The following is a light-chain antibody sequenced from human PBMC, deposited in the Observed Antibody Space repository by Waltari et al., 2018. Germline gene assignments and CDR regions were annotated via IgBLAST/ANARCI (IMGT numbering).Light chain of an antibody. Sequence: SSELTQDPTVSVALGQTVRITCQGDSLRRDSASWYQQRPGQAPVLVFYGQDNRPSGIPDRFSGSTSGDTATLTITGTQAEDEADYYCLSRDISSTRFFGGGTRLT. J-gene: IGLJ2*01. V-gene: IGLV3-19*01. CDR1: SLRRDS. CDR3: LSRDISSTRF. CDR2: GQD.